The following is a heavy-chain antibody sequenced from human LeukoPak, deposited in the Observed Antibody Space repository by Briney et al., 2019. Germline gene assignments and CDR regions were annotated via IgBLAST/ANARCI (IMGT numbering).Heavy chain of an antibody. Sequence: ASVKVSCKASGGTFSSYAISWVRQAPGQGLEWMGWISAYNGNTNYAQKLQGRVTMTTDTSTSTAYMELRSLRSDDTAVYYCARQQGAWSSGWYYFDYWGQGTLVTVSS. D-gene: IGHD6-19*01. CDR2: ISAYNGNT. J-gene: IGHJ4*02. V-gene: IGHV1-18*01. CDR3: ARQQGAWSSGWYYFDY. CDR1: GGTFSSYA.